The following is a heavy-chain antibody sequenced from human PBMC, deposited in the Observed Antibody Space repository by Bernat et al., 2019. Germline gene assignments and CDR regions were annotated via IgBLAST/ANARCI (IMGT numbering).Heavy chain of an antibody. V-gene: IGHV3-9*01. D-gene: IGHD3-3*01. CDR2: ISWNSGSI. CDR3: VKDVNDFWSGYSRFDP. Sequence: EVQLVESGGGLVKPGRSLRLSCAASGFTFDDYAMHWVRQAPGKGLEWVSGISWNSGSIGYAESVKGRFTISRDNAKNSLHLQMNSLRAEDTALYYCVKDVNDFWSGYSRFDPWGQGTLVSVSS. CDR1: GFTFDDYA. J-gene: IGHJ5*02.